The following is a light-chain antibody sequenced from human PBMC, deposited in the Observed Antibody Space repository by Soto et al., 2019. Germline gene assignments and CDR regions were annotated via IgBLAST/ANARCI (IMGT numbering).Light chain of an antibody. CDR2: DAS. CDR3: QQFNSYHL. V-gene: IGKV1-13*02. CDR1: QGISSA. Sequence: AIQLTQSPSSLSASVGDRVTITCRASQGISSALAWYQQKPGKAPKLLIYDASSLESGVPSRFSGSGSGTDFTLTISILPPEDFATYYCQQFNSYHLFGGGTKVEIK. J-gene: IGKJ4*01.